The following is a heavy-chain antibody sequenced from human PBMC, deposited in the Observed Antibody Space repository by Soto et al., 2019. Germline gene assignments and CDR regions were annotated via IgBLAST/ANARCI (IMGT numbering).Heavy chain of an antibody. Sequence: PVGSLRRSCAASGFTFSSYAVSWVRQAPGKGLEWVSTISGSGGSTYYADSVKGRFTISRDNSKNTLYLQMNSLRAEDTAVYYCATDQGSSWYEIDYWGQGTLVTVSS. CDR2: ISGSGGST. D-gene: IGHD6-13*01. J-gene: IGHJ4*02. CDR3: ATDQGSSWYEIDY. V-gene: IGHV3-23*01. CDR1: GFTFSSYA.